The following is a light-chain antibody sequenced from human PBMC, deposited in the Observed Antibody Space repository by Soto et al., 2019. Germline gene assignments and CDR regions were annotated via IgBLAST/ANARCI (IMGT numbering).Light chain of an antibody. J-gene: IGLJ3*02. V-gene: IGLV1-40*01. CDR1: SSNIGAGYD. CDR2: GNS. Sequence: QSVLTQPPAVSGAPGQRGTISCTGSSSNIGAGYDVHWYQQLPGTAPKLLIYGNSNRPSGVPDRFSGSKSGTSASLAITGLQAEDEADYYCQSYDSSLSGSGVFGGGTKLTVL. CDR3: QSYDSSLSGSGV.